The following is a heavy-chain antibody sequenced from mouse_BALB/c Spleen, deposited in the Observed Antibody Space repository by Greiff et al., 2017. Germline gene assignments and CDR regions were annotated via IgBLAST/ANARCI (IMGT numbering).Heavy chain of an antibody. Sequence: EVMLVESGGGLVKPGGSLKLSCAASGFTFSSYAMSWVRQTPEKRLEWVASISSGGSTYYPDSVKGRFTISRDNARNILYLQMSSLRSEDTAMYYCARDRYDVSWFAYWGQGTLVTVSA. J-gene: IGHJ3*01. CDR2: ISSGGST. V-gene: IGHV5-6-5*01. CDR1: GFTFSSYA. D-gene: IGHD2-14*01. CDR3: ARDRYDVSWFAY.